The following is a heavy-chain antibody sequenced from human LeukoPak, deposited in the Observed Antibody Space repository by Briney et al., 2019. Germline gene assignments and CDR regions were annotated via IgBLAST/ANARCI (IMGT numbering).Heavy chain of an antibody. V-gene: IGHV3-21*01. J-gene: IGHJ6*02. CDR3: AREGDSSGWYMYYYYYGMDA. CDR1: GFTFSSYS. D-gene: IGHD6-19*01. CDR2: ISSSSSYI. Sequence: GGSLRLSCAASGFTFSSYSMNWVRQAPGKGLEWVSSISSSSSYIYYADSVKGRFTISRDNAKNSLYLQMNSLRAEDTAVYYCAREGDSSGWYMYYYYYGMDAWGQGTTVTVSS.